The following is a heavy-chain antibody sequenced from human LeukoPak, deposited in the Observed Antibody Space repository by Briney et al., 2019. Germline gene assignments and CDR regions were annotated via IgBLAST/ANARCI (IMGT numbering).Heavy chain of an antibody. J-gene: IGHJ4*02. Sequence: QTGGSLRLSCAASGFAFGSDAMNWVRQVPGKGLEWVADITGTGAVTHYADSVKGRFTISRDNSKNTLFLQMNSLRAEDTAVYYCAKATGRYMYDFFDYWGQGTLVTVSS. V-gene: IGHV3-23*01. CDR1: GFAFGSDA. CDR3: AKATGRYMYDFFDY. CDR2: ITGTGAVT. D-gene: IGHD3/OR15-3a*01.